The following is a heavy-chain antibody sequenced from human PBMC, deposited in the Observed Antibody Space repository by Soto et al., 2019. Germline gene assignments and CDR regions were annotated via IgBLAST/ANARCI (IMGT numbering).Heavy chain of an antibody. Sequence: SETLSLTCAVYGGSFSGYYWSWIRQPPGKGLEWIGYIYYSGSTYYNPSLKSRVTISVDTSKNQFSLKLSSVTAADTAVYYCAREGCYYDSSGYSHDAFDIWGQGTMVTVSS. V-gene: IGHV4-34*09. CDR3: AREGCYYDSSGYSHDAFDI. CDR1: GGSFSGYY. D-gene: IGHD3-22*01. CDR2: IYYSGST. J-gene: IGHJ3*02.